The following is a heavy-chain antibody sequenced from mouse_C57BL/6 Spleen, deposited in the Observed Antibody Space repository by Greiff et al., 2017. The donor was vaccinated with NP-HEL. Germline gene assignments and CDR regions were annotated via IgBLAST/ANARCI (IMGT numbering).Heavy chain of an antibody. J-gene: IGHJ3*01. V-gene: IGHV1-78*01. Sequence: VQLQQSDAELVKPGASVKISCKVSGYTFTDHTIHWMKQRPEQGLAWIGYIYPRDGSTKYNEKFKGKATLTADKSSSTAYMQLNSLTSEDSAVYFCARSPPLYYYGSSAWFAYWGQGTLVTVSA. CDR2: IYPRDGST. D-gene: IGHD1-1*01. CDR3: ARSPPLYYYGSSAWFAY. CDR1: GYTFTDHT.